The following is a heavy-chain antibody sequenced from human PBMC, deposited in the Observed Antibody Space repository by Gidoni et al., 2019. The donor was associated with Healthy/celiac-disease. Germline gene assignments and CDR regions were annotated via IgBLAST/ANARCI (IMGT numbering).Heavy chain of an antibody. Sequence: QLQLQESGPGLVKPSETLSLTCTVSGGSISSSSYYWGWIRQPPGKGLEWIGSIYYSGSTYYNPSLKSRVTISVDTSKNQFSLKLSSVTAADTAVYYCARSLRITMVRGAPGYFDYWGQGTLVTVSS. J-gene: IGHJ4*02. CDR1: GGSISSSSYY. CDR3: ARSLRITMVRGAPGYFDY. V-gene: IGHV4-39*07. CDR2: IYYSGST. D-gene: IGHD3-10*01.